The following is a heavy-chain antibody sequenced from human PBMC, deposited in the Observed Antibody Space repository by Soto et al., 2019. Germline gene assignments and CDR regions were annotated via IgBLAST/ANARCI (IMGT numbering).Heavy chain of an antibody. CDR3: AATFNYIWGSYRYTALDY. CDR2: INHSGST. D-gene: IGHD3-16*02. CDR1: GGSFSGYY. V-gene: IGHV4-34*01. J-gene: IGHJ4*02. Sequence: QVQLQQWGAGLLKPSETLSLTCAVYGGSFSGYYWSWIRQPPGKGLEWIGEINHSGSTNYNPSLKSRVTISVDTSKNPFSLKLSSVAAADTAVYYWAATFNYIWGSYRYTALDYWGQGTLVTVSS.